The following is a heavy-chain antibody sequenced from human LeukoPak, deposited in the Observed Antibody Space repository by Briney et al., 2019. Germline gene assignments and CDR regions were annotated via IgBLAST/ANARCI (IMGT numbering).Heavy chain of an antibody. V-gene: IGHV4-38-2*02. CDR2: IYHSGST. Sequence: SETLSLTCTVSGYSISSGYYWGWIRQPPGKGLEWIGSIYHSGSTYYNPSLKSRVTISVDTSKNQFSLKLSSVTAADTAVYYCARDRRGTTYHFDYWGQGTLVTVSS. CDR1: GYSISSGYY. J-gene: IGHJ4*02. D-gene: IGHD1-7*01. CDR3: ARDRRGTTYHFDY.